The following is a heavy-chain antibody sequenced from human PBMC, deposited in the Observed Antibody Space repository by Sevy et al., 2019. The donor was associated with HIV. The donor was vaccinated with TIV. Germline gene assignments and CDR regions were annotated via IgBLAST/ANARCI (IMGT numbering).Heavy chain of an antibody. CDR3: AHKPRTYYYDRSGPQHLRTSWFDP. CDR2: IYWDDDK. D-gene: IGHD3-22*01. Sequence: SGPTLVNPTQTLTLTCTFSGFSLSTSGVGVGWIRQPPGKALEWLALIYWDDDKRYSPSLKSRLTITKDTSKNQVVLTMTNVDPVETATYYCAHKPRTYYYDRSGPQHLRTSWFDPWGQGTLVTVSS. CDR1: GFSLSTSGVG. J-gene: IGHJ5*02. V-gene: IGHV2-5*02.